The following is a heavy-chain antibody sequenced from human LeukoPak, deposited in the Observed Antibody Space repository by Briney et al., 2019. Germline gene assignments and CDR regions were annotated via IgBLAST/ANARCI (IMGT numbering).Heavy chain of an antibody. D-gene: IGHD3-22*01. V-gene: IGHV3-30*18. Sequence: GGSLRLSCTGSGFTFGEYVVSWFRQAPGKGLEWVAVISYDGSNKYYADSVKGRFTISRDNSKNTLYLQMNSLRAEDTAVYYCAKDPKSTYYYDSSGYYSYFDYWGQGTLVTISS. CDR1: GFTFGEYV. CDR3: AKDPKSTYYYDSSGYYSYFDY. J-gene: IGHJ4*02. CDR2: ISYDGSNK.